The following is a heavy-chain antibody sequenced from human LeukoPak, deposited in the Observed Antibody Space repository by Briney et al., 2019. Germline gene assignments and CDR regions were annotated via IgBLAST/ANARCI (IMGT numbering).Heavy chain of an antibody. D-gene: IGHD4-17*01. Sequence: ASVKVAFLASGYTFTSYDINWVRQATGQGLEWMGWMNPNSGNTGYAQKFQGRVTITRNTSISTAYMELSSLRSEDTAVYYCARAGGPAVTKYYFYYWGQGTLVTVSS. CDR3: ARAGGPAVTKYYFYY. V-gene: IGHV1-8*03. CDR2: MNPNSGNT. J-gene: IGHJ4*02. CDR1: GYTFTSYD.